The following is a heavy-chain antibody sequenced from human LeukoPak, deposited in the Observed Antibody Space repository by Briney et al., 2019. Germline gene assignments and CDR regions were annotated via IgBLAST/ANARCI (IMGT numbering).Heavy chain of an antibody. CDR1: GYTFTSYA. CDR3: ARDPLRIAAAGTFDY. D-gene: IGHD6-13*01. J-gene: IGHJ4*02. Sequence: ASVKVSCKASGYTFTSYAMHWVRQAPGQRLEWMGWINAGNGNTKYSQKFQGRVTITRGTSASTAYMELNSLRSEDTAVYYCARDPLRIAAAGTFDYWGQGTLVTVSS. V-gene: IGHV1-3*01. CDR2: INAGNGNT.